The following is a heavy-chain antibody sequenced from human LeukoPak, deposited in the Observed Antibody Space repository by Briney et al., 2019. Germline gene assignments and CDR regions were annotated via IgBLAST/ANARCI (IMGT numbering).Heavy chain of an antibody. J-gene: IGHJ4*02. Sequence: SETLSLTCTVSGGSISSYYWSWIRQPPGKGLEWIGYIYYSGSTNFNPSLKSRVTIPVDTSKNQFSLKLSSVTAADTAVYYCARQSVYSSGWRRGYYFDYWGQGTLVTVSS. V-gene: IGHV4-59*08. CDR1: GGSISSYY. D-gene: IGHD6-19*01. CDR3: ARQSVYSSGWRRGYYFDY. CDR2: IYYSGST.